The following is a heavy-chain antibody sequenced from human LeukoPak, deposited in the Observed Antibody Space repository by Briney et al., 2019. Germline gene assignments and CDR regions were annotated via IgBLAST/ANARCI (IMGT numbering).Heavy chain of an antibody. D-gene: IGHD6-19*01. CDR3: ARDSASGWYHDY. J-gene: IGHJ4*02. Sequence: TGGSLRLSCAASGFTVSSNYMSWVRQAPGKGLEWVSVIYSGGSTSYADSVTGRFTISRDKSKNTLYLQMNSLRAEDTAVYYCARDSASGWYHDYWGQGTLVTVSS. CDR2: IYSGGST. CDR1: GFTVSSNY. V-gene: IGHV3-53*01.